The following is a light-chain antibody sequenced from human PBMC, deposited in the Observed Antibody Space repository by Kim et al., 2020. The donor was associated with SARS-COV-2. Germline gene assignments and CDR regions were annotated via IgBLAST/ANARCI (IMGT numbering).Light chain of an antibody. J-gene: IGLJ3*02. CDR1: SSDVGGYNY. V-gene: IGLV2-14*03. CDR2: DVS. Sequence: QSALTQPASVSGSPGQSITISCTGTSSDVGGYNYVSWYQQHPGKAPKLMIYDVSNRPSGVSNRFSGSKSGNTASLTLSGLQPEDEADYYCSTYTRANTRLFGGGTKVTVL. CDR3: STYTRANTRL.